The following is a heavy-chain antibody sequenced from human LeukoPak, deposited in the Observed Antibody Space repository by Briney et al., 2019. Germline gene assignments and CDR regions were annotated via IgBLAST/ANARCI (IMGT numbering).Heavy chain of an antibody. Sequence: ASVKVSCTASGYTFTSYYMHWVRQAPGQGLEWMGIINPSGGSTSYAQKFQGRVTMTRDTSTSTVYMELSSLRSEDTAVYYCARDQRVGYSYGYMRYWGQGTLVTVSS. CDR2: INPSGGST. CDR1: GYTFTSYY. V-gene: IGHV1-46*01. CDR3: ARDQRVGYSYGYMRY. J-gene: IGHJ4*02. D-gene: IGHD5-18*01.